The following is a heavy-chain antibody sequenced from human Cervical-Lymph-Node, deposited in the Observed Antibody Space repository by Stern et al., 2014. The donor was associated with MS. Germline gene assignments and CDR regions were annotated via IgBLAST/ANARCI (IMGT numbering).Heavy chain of an antibody. CDR3: ARDYGDYAFDY. CDR1: GYSFTANW. D-gene: IGHD4-17*01. CDR2: IYPGDSDP. V-gene: IGHV5-51*01. J-gene: IGHJ4*02. Sequence: EVQLVESGAEVKKPGESLKISCKGSGYSFTANWIAWVRQMPGKGLEWMGLIYPGDSDPRYSPSFQGQVTISADKSISTAYLQWSSLKASDPAMYYCARDYGDYAFDYWGQGTLVTVSS.